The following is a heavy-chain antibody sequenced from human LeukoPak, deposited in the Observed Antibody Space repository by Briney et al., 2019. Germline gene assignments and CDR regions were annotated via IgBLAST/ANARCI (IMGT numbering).Heavy chain of an antibody. CDR2: IIPILGIA. D-gene: IGHD6-19*01. V-gene: IGHV1-69*04. J-gene: IGHJ4*02. CDR1: GYTFTSYD. Sequence: SVKVSCKASGYTFTSYDINWVRQATGQGLEWMGRIIPILGIANYAQKFQGRVTITADKSTSTAYMELSSLRSEDTAVYYCASVSSGETLFDYWGQGTLVTVSS. CDR3: ASVSSGETLFDY.